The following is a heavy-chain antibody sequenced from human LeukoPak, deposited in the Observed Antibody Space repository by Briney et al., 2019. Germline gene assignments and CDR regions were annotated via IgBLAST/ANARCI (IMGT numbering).Heavy chain of an antibody. CDR1: GFTFSSYA. D-gene: IGHD3-22*01. CDR3: ARDDSSRNYYDSSGYFGSPTFDY. V-gene: IGHV3-66*01. Sequence: GGSLRLSCAASGFTFSSYAMSWVRQAPGKGLEWVSVIYSGGSTYYADSVKGRFTISRDNSKNTLYLQMNSLRAEDTAVYYCARDDSSRNYYDSSGYFGSPTFDYWGQGTLVTVSS. J-gene: IGHJ4*02. CDR2: IYSGGST.